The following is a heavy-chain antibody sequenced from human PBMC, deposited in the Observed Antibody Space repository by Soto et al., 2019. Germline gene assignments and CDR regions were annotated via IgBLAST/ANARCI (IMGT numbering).Heavy chain of an antibody. D-gene: IGHD6-13*01. V-gene: IGHV4-59*01. CDR2: IYYSGST. Sequence: QVQLQESGPGLVKPSETLSLTCTVSGGSISSYYWSWIRQPPGKGLEWIGYIYYSGSTNYNPSLRRRVTTSVDTSKHQFSLKLSSVTAADTAVYYCARAYSSSWSPFDYWGQGTLVTVSS. CDR1: GGSISSYY. J-gene: IGHJ4*02. CDR3: ARAYSSSWSPFDY.